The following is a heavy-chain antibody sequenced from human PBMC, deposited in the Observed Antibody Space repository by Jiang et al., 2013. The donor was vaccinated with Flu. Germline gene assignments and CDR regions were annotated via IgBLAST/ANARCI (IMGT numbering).Heavy chain of an antibody. Sequence: GLVQPGGSLRLSCAASGFTFSSYAMSWVRQAPGKGLEWVSAISGSGGSTYYADSVKGRSTISRDNSKNTLYLQMNSLRAEDTAVYYCAKVVRGYDSGLGCFDYWGQGTLVTVSS. J-gene: IGHJ4*02. V-gene: IGHV3-23*01. CDR2: ISGSGGST. D-gene: IGHD5-12*01. CDR3: AKVVRGYDSGLGCFDY. CDR1: GFTFSSYA.